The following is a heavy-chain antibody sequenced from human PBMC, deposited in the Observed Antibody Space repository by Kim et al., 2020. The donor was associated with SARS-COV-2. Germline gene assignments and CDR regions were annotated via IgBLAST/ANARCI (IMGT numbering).Heavy chain of an antibody. CDR1: GFTFDHYA. CDR2: ISGGGVNK. Sequence: GGSLRLSCAASGFTFDHYAMSWVRQAPGKGLEWVSVISGGGVNKFYADSVRGRFTLSSDNSKNTLYLQMNSLRDEDTALYYCAKMVVMDDYNYCYYYGMDVWGQGTTVTVSS. J-gene: IGHJ6*02. D-gene: IGHD3-16*01. CDR3: AKMVVMDDYNYCYYYGMDV. V-gene: IGHV3-23*01.